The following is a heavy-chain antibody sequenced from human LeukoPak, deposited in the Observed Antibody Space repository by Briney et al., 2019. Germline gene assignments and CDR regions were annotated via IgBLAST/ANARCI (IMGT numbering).Heavy chain of an antibody. J-gene: IGHJ6*03. Sequence: SVKVSCKASGGTFSSYAISWVRQAPGQGLEWMGGIIPIFGTANYAQKFQGRVTITADESTSTAYMELSSLRSEDTAVYYCARSIMITFGGVIVYPYYYMDVWGKGTTVTISS. D-gene: IGHD3-16*02. CDR2: IIPIFGTA. CDR1: GGTFSSYA. CDR3: ARSIMITFGGVIVYPYYYMDV. V-gene: IGHV1-69*01.